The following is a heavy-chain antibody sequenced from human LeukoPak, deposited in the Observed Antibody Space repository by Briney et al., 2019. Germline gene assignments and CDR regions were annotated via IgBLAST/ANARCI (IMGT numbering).Heavy chain of an antibody. J-gene: IGHJ4*02. Sequence: ASVKVSCKVSGYTLTELSMHWVRQAPGKGLEWMGGFDPEGGETIYAQKFQGRVTMTEDTSTDTAYMELSSLRSEDTAVYYCATDLIPLYGGNSHFDYWGQGTLVTVSS. CDR2: FDPEGGET. CDR3: ATDLIPLYGGNSHFDY. D-gene: IGHD4-23*01. V-gene: IGHV1-24*01. CDR1: GYTLTELS.